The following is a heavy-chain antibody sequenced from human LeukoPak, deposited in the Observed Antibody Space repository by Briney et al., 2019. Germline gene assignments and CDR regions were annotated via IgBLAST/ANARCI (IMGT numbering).Heavy chain of an antibody. V-gene: IGHV3-23*01. CDR1: GFILSVYY. CDR2: MGSRGVSA. Sequence: CLRLACAVAGFILSVYYMSWIRRVPRNCLEWVSSMGSRGVSAYYADSVKDRFSISRDNSKNTVYLQMNSLRAEDTAVYFCAKGIGRTGSSGNLDFRRSVGWDAFDVWGQGTLVTVSS. D-gene: IGHD3-10*01. CDR3: AKGIGRTGSSGNLDFRRSVGWDAFDV. J-gene: IGHJ3*01.